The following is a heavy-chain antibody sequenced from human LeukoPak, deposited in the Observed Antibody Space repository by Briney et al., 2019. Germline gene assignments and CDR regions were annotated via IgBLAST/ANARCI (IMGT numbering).Heavy chain of an antibody. D-gene: IGHD3-16*01. CDR2: ISGSGYYT. Sequence: GGSLRLSCEASGFTFGSFAMSWVRQAPGKGLEWVSGISGSGYYTYYADSVKGRFTISRDNSKNTPYIEMNSLRAEDTALYFCAKDGSWGDYQFYFYMDVWGKGTTVTVSS. V-gene: IGHV3-23*01. J-gene: IGHJ6*03. CDR1: GFTFGSFA. CDR3: AKDGSWGDYQFYFYMDV.